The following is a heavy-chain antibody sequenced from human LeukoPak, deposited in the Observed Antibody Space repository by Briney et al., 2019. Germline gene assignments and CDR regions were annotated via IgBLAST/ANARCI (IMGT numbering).Heavy chain of an antibody. D-gene: IGHD3-22*01. CDR2: INPISGGT. CDR1: GYTFTAYY. V-gene: IGHV1-2*02. CDR3: ARARDTSSYYSVGY. J-gene: IGHJ4*02. Sequence: GASVKVSCKASGYTFTAYYMHWVRQAPGQGREWMGWINPISGGTNYAKNYQGIITMARNTSITTANKELSSLTSDNTAVYFCARARDTSSYYSVGYWGQGTLVTVSS.